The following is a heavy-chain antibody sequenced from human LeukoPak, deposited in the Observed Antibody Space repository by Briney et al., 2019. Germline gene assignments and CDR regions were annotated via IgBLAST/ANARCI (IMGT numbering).Heavy chain of an antibody. CDR1: VYTVSNYG. Sequence: GASVNLSFTSAVYTVSNYGVSWVRQAPGQGLERMGWISAYTGDTDYARTLQGRVTMTTDTSTNTAYMELRTLRSDDTAVYYCAREGGTYSDYYYYYMDVWGKGTTVTVS. J-gene: IGHJ6*03. D-gene: IGHD1-26*01. CDR3: AREGGTYSDYYYYYMDV. CDR2: ISAYTGDT. V-gene: IGHV1-18*01.